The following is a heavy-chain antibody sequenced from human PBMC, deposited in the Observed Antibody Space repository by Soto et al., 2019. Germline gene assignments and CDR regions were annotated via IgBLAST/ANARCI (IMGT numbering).Heavy chain of an antibody. CDR3: GRDKNTGLYDY. CDR2: INHSGST. Sequence: PSGTLSLTCAVYGGSFSGYYWTWIRQPPGTGLEWIGEINHSGSTNYNPSLKSRVTISVDTSKNQFSLKLTSVTAADTAVYYCGRDKNTGLYDYWGQGTLVTVSS. D-gene: IGHD2-8*02. V-gene: IGHV4-34*01. J-gene: IGHJ4*01. CDR1: GGSFSGYY.